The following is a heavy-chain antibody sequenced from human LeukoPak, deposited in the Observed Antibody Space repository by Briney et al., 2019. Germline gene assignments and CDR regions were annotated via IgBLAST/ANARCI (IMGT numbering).Heavy chain of an antibody. Sequence: GASVKVSCKASGYTFTGYYMHWVRQAPGQGLEWMGWINPNSGDTNYAQKFQGRVTMTRNTSISTAYMELSSLRSEDTAVYYCARGGVQDYGDYPFDYWGQGTLVTVSS. J-gene: IGHJ4*02. D-gene: IGHD4-17*01. V-gene: IGHV1-2*02. CDR1: GYTFTGYY. CDR2: INPNSGDT. CDR3: ARGGVQDYGDYPFDY.